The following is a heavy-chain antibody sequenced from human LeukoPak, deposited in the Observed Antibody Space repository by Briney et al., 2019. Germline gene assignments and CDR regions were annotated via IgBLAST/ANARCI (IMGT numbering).Heavy chain of an antibody. V-gene: IGHV4-38-2*02. D-gene: IGHD4-17*01. CDR2: IYHSGST. CDR3: ARVVGENRYYYYYYYMDV. CDR1: RYSISSGYY. Sequence: ETLSLTCMHSRYSISSGYYWGWIRQPPGKGLEWIGSIYHSGSTYYNPSPKSRVTISVDTSKNQFSLKLSSVTAADTAVYYCARVVGENRYYYYYYYMDVWGKGTTVTISS. J-gene: IGHJ6*03.